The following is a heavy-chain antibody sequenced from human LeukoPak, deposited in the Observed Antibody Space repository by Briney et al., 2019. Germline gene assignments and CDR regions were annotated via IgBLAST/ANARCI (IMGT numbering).Heavy chain of an antibody. CDR1: GGSISSGGYY. V-gene: IGHV4-30-2*06. D-gene: IGHD2-2*01. CDR3: ARPNRKRYCSSTSCYGGAFDI. CDR2: SYHTGNT. Sequence: SETLSLTCTVSGGSISSGGYYWSWIRQSPGKGLEWIGYSYHTGNTYYNPSLRSRVTISVDTSKNQFSLKLSSVTAADTAVYYCARPNRKRYCSSTSCYGGAFDIWGQGTMVTVSS. J-gene: IGHJ3*02.